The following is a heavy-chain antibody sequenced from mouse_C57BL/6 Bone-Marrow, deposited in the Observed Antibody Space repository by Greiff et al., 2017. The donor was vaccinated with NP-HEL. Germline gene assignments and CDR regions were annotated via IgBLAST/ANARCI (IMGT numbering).Heavy chain of an antibody. D-gene: IGHD1-1*01. CDR3: ASHYYGSSLYWYFDV. CDR2: ISNAGGST. CDR1: GFTFSDYY. J-gene: IGHJ1*03. Sequence: EVKLMESGGGLVQPGGSLKLSCAASGFTFSDYYMYWVRQTPEKRLEWVAYISNAGGSTYYPDTVKGRFTISRDNAKNTLYLQMSRLKSEDTAMYYCASHYYGSSLYWYFDVWGTGTTVTVSS. V-gene: IGHV5-12*01.